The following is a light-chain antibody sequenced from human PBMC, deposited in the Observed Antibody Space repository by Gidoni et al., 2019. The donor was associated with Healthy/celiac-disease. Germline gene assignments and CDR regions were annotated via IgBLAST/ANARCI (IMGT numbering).Light chain of an antibody. Sequence: QSALTQPPSSSGSPGQSVTIPCTGTSSDVGGYTYVSWYQQHPGKAPNLMIYEVSKRPSGVPDRFSGSKSGNTASLTVSGLQAEDEADYYCSSYAGSKGVFGTGTKVTVL. CDR3: SSYAGSKGV. V-gene: IGLV2-8*01. CDR2: EVS. J-gene: IGLJ1*01. CDR1: SSDVGGYTY.